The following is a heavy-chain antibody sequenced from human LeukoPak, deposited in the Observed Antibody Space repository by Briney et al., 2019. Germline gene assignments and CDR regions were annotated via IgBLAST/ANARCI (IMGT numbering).Heavy chain of an antibody. V-gene: IGHV4-59*08. CDR2: IYYSGST. CDR3: ARHGNGAFDI. D-gene: IGHD1-1*01. Sequence: KPSETLSLTCTVSGGSISSYYWSWIRQPPRKGLEWIGFIYYSGSTTYSPSLKSRVTISVDTSKNQFSLKLTSVTAADTAVYYCARHGNGAFDIWGQGTMVTVSS. J-gene: IGHJ3*02. CDR1: GGSISSYY.